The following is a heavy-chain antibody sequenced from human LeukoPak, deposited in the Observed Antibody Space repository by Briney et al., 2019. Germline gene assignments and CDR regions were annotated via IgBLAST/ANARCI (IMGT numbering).Heavy chain of an antibody. D-gene: IGHD1-26*01. Sequence: SETLSLTCTLSGGSISSGYYYWGWIRQPPGKGLEWIGSIHYSGDTYYNPSLKSRVTISLDTSKNQFSLRLSSVSAADTAVYYCARGGSYTMVKNYWGQGTLVTVSS. V-gene: IGHV4-39*07. J-gene: IGHJ4*02. CDR2: IHYSGDT. CDR3: ARGGSYTMVKNY. CDR1: GGSISSGYYY.